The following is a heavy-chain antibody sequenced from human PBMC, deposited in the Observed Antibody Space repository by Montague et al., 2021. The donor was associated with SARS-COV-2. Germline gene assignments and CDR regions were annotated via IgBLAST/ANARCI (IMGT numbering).Heavy chain of an antibody. CDR1: GGSISNSIYY. Sequence: SETLSLTCTVSGGSISNSIYYWGWIRQPPGKGLEWIGSIYYTGSTYYNPSLKSRVTISMNTSNNQFFLKLTSVTAADTAVYYCATPGRGYSYGLDAFEVWGQGTMVTVSS. D-gene: IGHD5-18*01. J-gene: IGHJ3*01. V-gene: IGHV4-39*01. CDR2: IYYTGST. CDR3: ATPGRGYSYGLDAFEV.